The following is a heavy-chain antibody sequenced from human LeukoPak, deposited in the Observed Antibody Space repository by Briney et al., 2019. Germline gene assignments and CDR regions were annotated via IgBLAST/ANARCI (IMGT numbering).Heavy chain of an antibody. D-gene: IGHD6-13*01. CDR2: ISGSGGST. V-gene: IGHV3-23*01. Sequence: GGSLRLSCAASGFTFSSYAMSWVRQAPGKGLEWVSAISGSGGSTYYADSVKGRFTISRDNSKNTLYLQVNSLRAEDTAVYYCAKDTLYSSTIDYWGQGTLVTVSS. CDR3: AKDTLYSSTIDY. CDR1: GFTFSSYA. J-gene: IGHJ4*02.